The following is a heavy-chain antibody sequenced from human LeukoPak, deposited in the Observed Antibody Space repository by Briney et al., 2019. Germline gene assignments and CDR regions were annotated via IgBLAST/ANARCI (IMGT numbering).Heavy chain of an antibody. D-gene: IGHD3-3*01. Sequence: PGGSLRLSCAASGFTFSNYEMNWVRQAPGKGLEWVSYISGGGGGIQYADSVKGRFTISRDNAKNSLYLEMNSLRAEDTAIYYCASVWSGYSVYWGQGTLVTVSS. CDR3: ASVWSGYSVY. CDR2: ISGGGGGI. CDR1: GFTFSNYE. V-gene: IGHV3-48*03. J-gene: IGHJ4*02.